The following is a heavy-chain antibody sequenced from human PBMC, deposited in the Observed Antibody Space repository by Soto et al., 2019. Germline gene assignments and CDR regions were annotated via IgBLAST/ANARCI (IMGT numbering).Heavy chain of an antibody. J-gene: IGHJ4*02. CDR3: ARDQRYSILDS. CDR2: IYYTGST. CDR1: GGSVNNGNYY. Sequence: QVQLQESGPGLVKSSETLSLTCTVSGGSVNNGNYYWAWIRQPPGKGLEWIGYIYYTGSTNYNHSLKSRVTISIDTSENHFSLRLSSVTAAHTAIYYRARDQRYSILDSRGQRTRITVSS. D-gene: IGHD4-4*01. V-gene: IGHV4-61*03.